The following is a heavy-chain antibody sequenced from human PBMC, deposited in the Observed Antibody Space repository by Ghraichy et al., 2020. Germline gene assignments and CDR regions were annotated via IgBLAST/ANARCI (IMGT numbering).Heavy chain of an antibody. CDR3: ARSRYCSGATCYEDFNFFAP. V-gene: IGHV4-59*01. CDR2: IFYTGST. J-gene: IGHJ5*02. D-gene: IGHD2-15*01. Sequence: SETLSLTCTVSGGSIGTFYWSWLRQPPGKGLEWIGHIFYTGSTNYNPSLKSRLTISVDTSRNQFSLNLKSVTAADTAVYYCARSRYCSGATCYEDFNFFAPVVQGTLVTVSS. CDR1: GGSIGTFY.